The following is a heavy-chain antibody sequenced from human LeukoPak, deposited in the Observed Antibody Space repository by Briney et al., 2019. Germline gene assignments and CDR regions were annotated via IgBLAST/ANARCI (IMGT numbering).Heavy chain of an antibody. V-gene: IGHV6-1*01. D-gene: IGHD2-2*01. J-gene: IGHJ5*02. CDR2: TYYRSTWYN. CDR1: GDSVSSNSVT. CDR3: ARRLTQYDCFDP. Sequence: SQTLSLTCAISGDSVSSNSVTWNWIRQSPSRGLEWLGRTYYRSTWYNDYAVSVRGRIAVNPDTSKNQFSLHLNSVTPEDTAVYYCARRLTQYDCFDPWGRGILVTVSS.